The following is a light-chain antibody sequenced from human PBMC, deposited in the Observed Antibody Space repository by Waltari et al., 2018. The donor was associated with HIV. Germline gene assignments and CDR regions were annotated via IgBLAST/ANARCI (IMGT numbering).Light chain of an antibody. J-gene: IGKJ1*01. CDR2: WAS. Sequence: DIVMTQSPHSLALSLGERATINCKSSQSIFYSTKNANFLAWYQQKQGQSPNLLIYWASTRASVVPDRFSGSGSRTDFTLSISSLQSEDVAVYFCQQYYSTPPTFGQGTRVEIK. CDR1: QSIFYSTKNANF. CDR3: QQYYSTPPT. V-gene: IGKV4-1*01.